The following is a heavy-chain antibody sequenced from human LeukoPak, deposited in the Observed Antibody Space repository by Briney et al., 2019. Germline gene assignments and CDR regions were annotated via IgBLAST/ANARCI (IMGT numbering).Heavy chain of an antibody. V-gene: IGHV3-48*04. CDR3: ARDDYGGKRLDY. CDR1: GFTFSSYS. D-gene: IGHD4-23*01. J-gene: IGHJ4*02. CDR2: ISSSGSTI. Sequence: PGGSLRLSCAASGFTFSSYSMNWIRQAPGKGLEWVSYISSSGSTIYYADSVKGRFTISRDNAKNSLYLQMNSLRAEDTAVYYCARDDYGGKRLDYWGQGTPVTVSS.